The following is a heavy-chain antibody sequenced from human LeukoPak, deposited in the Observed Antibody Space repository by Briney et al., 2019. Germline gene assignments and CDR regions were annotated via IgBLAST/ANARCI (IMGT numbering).Heavy chain of an antibody. J-gene: IGHJ5*02. CDR3: ARDLPYCSSTSCYSTWFDP. V-gene: IGHV7-4-1*02. CDR1: GYTFTSYA. Sequence: ASVKVSCKASGYTFTSYAMNWVRQAPGQGLEWMGWINTNTGNPTYAQGFTGRFVFSLDTSVSTAYLQISSLKAEDTAVYYCARDLPYCSSTSCYSTWFDPWGQGTLVTVSS. D-gene: IGHD2-2*01. CDR2: INTNTGNP.